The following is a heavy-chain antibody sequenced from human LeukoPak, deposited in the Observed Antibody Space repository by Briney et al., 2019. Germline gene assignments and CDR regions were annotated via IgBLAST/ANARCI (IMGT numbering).Heavy chain of an antibody. CDR1: GGSFSGYF. D-gene: IGHD2-2*01. Sequence: SETLSLTCAVYGGSFSGYFWSWIRQPPGKGLEWIGEINHSGSTNYNTSLKSRVTISVDTSKNQFSLNLRSVTAADTAVYFCARPYTSTSRYYYMDVWGKGTTVTISS. V-gene: IGHV4-34*01. J-gene: IGHJ6*03. CDR3: ARPYTSTSRYYYMDV. CDR2: INHSGST.